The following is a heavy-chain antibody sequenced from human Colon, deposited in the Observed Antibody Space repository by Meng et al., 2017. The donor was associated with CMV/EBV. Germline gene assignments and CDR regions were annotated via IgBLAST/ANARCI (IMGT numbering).Heavy chain of an antibody. CDR2: ISQDGNDK. CDR3: ARDSAPYYYDGNRT. J-gene: IGHJ4*02. V-gene: IGHV3-7*01. Sequence: GGSLRLSCGASGFTFSSYWMRWFRQAPGKGLEWVASISQDGNDKYYVDSVKGRFTISRDNAKNSMYLQMNSLRAEDTAVYFCARDSAPYYYDGNRTWGQGTLVTVSS. CDR1: GFTFSSYW. D-gene: IGHD3-16*01.